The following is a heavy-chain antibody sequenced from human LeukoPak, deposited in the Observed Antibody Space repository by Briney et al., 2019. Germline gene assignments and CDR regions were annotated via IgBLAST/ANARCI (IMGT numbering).Heavy chain of an antibody. CDR3: ARVGGSYLYYYYYGMDV. CDR1: GYTFSSFG. V-gene: IGHV7-4-1*02. D-gene: IGHD1-26*01. Sequence: ASVKVSHKASGYTFSSFGITWVRQAPGQGLEWMGWINTNTGNPTYAQGFTGRFVFSLDTSVSTAYLQISSLKAEDTAVYYCARVGGSYLYYYYYGMDVWGQGTTVTVSS. CDR2: INTNTGNP. J-gene: IGHJ6*02.